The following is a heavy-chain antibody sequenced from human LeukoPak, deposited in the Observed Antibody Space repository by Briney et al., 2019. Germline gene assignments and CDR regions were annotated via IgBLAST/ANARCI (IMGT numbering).Heavy chain of an antibody. Sequence: GGSLRLSCAASGFTFSSYAMSWVRQAPGKGLEWVSAISGSGGSTYYADSVKGRFTISRDNSKNTLYLQMNSLGAEDTAVYYCAKASGYCSSTSCPTFDYWGQGTLVTVSS. D-gene: IGHD2-2*01. V-gene: IGHV3-23*01. CDR2: ISGSGGST. J-gene: IGHJ4*02. CDR3: AKASGYCSSTSCPTFDY. CDR1: GFTFSSYA.